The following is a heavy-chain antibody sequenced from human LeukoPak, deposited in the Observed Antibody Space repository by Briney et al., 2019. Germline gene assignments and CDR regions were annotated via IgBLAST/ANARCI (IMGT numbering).Heavy chain of an antibody. D-gene: IGHD1-26*01. CDR2: VNNGGDTI. CDR3: ARGRGKDNPYYSFDV. V-gene: IGHV3-48*03. J-gene: IGHJ3*01. Sequence: GGSLRLSCTASGFTFSTYEMNWVRQAPGRGLEWLSYVNNGGDTIYYAESVRGRFTISRDNGKNSLYLQMNSLADEDTALYYCARGRGKDNPYYSFDVWGQGTLVTVSS. CDR1: GFTFSTYE.